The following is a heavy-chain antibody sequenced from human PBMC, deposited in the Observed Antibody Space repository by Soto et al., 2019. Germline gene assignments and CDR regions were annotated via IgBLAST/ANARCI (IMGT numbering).Heavy chain of an antibody. Sequence: SVKVSCKASGYTFTSYYMHWVRQAPGQGLEWMGRIIPILGIANYAQKFQGRVTITADKSTSTAYTELSSLRSEDTAVYYCARRDYYGSGSYYQFYYYYGMDVWGQGTTVTVSS. CDR2: IIPILGIA. D-gene: IGHD3-10*01. CDR3: ARRDYYGSGSYYQFYYYYGMDV. CDR1: GYTFTSYY. V-gene: IGHV1-69*02. J-gene: IGHJ6*02.